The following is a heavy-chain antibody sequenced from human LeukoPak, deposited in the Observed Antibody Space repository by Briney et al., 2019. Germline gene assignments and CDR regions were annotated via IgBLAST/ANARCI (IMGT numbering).Heavy chain of an antibody. CDR3: ARGFPPDYGDYSDY. D-gene: IGHD4-17*01. CDR1: GYTFTGYY. Sequence: VASVKVSCKASGYTFTGYYMHWVRQAPGQGLEWMGWINPNSGGTNYAQKFQGRVTMTRDTSISTAYMELSRLRSDDTAVYYCARGFPPDYGDYSDYWGQGTLVTVSS. J-gene: IGHJ4*02. CDR2: INPNSGGT. V-gene: IGHV1-2*02.